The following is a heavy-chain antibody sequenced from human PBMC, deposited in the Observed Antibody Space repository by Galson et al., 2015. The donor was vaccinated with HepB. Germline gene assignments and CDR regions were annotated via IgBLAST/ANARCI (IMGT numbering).Heavy chain of an antibody. CDR2: ISSTGTYT. Sequence: QAPGKGLEWLSYISSTGTYTNYADSVKGRFTISRDNAENSLYLQMNNLRAEDTAVYYCARVADADYGDHSHFDYWGQGTLVTVSS. V-gene: IGHV3-11*06. D-gene: IGHD4-17*01. J-gene: IGHJ4*02. CDR3: ARVADADYGDHSHFDY.